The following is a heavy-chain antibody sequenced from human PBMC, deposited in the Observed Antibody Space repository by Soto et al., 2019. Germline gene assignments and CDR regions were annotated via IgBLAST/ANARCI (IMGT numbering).Heavy chain of an antibody. V-gene: IGHV4-59*01. D-gene: IGHD6-13*01. J-gene: IGHJ4*02. Sequence: SETLSLTCTVSGGSISGYYWSWIRQPPGKGLEWIGYIYDSGSTNYNPSLKSRVTISVDTSKNQFYLKMSSVTAADTAVYYRARVSLAAAGTVTDYWGQGTLVTVSS. CDR1: GGSISGYY. CDR3: ARVSLAAAGTVTDY. CDR2: IYDSGST.